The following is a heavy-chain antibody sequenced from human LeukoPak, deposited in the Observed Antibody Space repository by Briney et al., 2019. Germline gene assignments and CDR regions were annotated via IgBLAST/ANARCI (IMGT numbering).Heavy chain of an antibody. J-gene: IGHJ4*02. Sequence: AGGSLRLSCAASGFTFSSYWMSWVRQAPGKGLEWVANIKQDGSEKYYVDSVKGRFIISRDHSKNTLYLQMKSLRAEDTAVYYCARELEIAVAGTLGYWGQGTLVTVSS. CDR2: IKQDGSEK. V-gene: IGHV3-7*01. D-gene: IGHD6-19*01. CDR1: GFTFSSYW. CDR3: ARELEIAVAGTLGY.